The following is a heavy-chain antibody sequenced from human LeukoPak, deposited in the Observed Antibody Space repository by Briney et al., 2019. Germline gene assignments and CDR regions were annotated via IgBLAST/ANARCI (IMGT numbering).Heavy chain of an antibody. CDR1: GGSVSDYY. Sequence: SETLSLTCTVSGGSVSDYYWSWIRQSPGKGLEWIGYIYYTGSTSYNPSLRSRVTMSADTSRNQFSLKLSSVTAADTAVYYCASRTDFRIAVAGIAGNWFDPWGQGTLVTVSS. CDR3: ASRTDFRIAVAGIAGNWFDP. CDR2: IYYTGST. D-gene: IGHD6-19*01. V-gene: IGHV4-59*02. J-gene: IGHJ5*02.